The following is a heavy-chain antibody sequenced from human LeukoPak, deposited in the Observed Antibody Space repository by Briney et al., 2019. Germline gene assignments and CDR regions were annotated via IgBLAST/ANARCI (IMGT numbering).Heavy chain of an antibody. V-gene: IGHV3-30*04. CDR3: ARDLIRVTDYDSSGYQNKYGMDV. CDR1: GFTFSSYA. D-gene: IGHD3-22*01. Sequence: PGGSLRLSCAASGFTFSSYAMHWVRRAPGKGLEWVAVIPYDGSNKYYADSVKGRFTISRDNSKNTLYLQMNSLRAEDTAVYYCARDLIRVTDYDSSGYQNKYGMDVWGQGTTVTVSS. CDR2: IPYDGSNK. J-gene: IGHJ6*02.